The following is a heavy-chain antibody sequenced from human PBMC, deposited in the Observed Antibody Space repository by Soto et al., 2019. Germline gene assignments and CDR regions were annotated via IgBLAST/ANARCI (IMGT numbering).Heavy chain of an antibody. D-gene: IGHD6-6*01. CDR1: GGSISSSNW. CDR2: IYHSGST. Sequence: SETLSLTCAVSGGSISSSNWWSGVRQPPGKGLEWIGEIYHSGSTNYNPSLKSRVTISVDKSKNQFSLKLSSVTAADTAVYYCASVVYDGLGIAARLLYNWFDPWGQGTLVTVS. CDR3: ASVVYDGLGIAARLLYNWFDP. V-gene: IGHV4-4*02. J-gene: IGHJ5*02.